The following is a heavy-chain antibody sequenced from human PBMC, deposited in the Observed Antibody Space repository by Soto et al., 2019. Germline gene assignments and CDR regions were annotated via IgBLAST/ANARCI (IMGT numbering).Heavy chain of an antibody. J-gene: IGHJ3*02. Sequence: PSETLSLTCTVSGGSVSSGSYYWSWIRQPPGKGLEWIGYIYYSGSTNYNPSLKSRVTISVDTSKNQFSLKLSSVTAADTAVYYCARGDIEARCTNGVCSNAFDIWGQGTMVTVSS. CDR2: IYYSGST. D-gene: IGHD2-8*01. CDR3: ARGDIEARCTNGVCSNAFDI. CDR1: GGSVSSGSYY. V-gene: IGHV4-61*01.